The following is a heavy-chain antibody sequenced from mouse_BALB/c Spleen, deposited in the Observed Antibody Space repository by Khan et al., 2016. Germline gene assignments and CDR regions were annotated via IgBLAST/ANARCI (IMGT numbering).Heavy chain of an antibody. V-gene: IGHV8-12*01. Sequence: QVTLKESGPGLLKPSQSLSLTCYFSGFSLSTCGMGVSWMRQPSGKGLEWLVNIYWNDDKRYHPSLNSRLTIFKDTSSNQVFLKITSVDTADTAPYYCAADDSFAYWGQGTLVTVSA. J-gene: IGHJ3*01. D-gene: IGHD2-13*01. CDR2: IYWNDDK. CDR3: AADDSFAY. CDR1: GFSLSTCGMG.